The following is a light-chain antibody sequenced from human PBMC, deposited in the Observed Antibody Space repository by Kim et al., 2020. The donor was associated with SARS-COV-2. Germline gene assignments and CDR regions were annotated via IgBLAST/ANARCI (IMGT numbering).Light chain of an antibody. V-gene: IGKV3-15*01. CDR2: SVS. Sequence: PATLSVSPGERVTLTCRASQSFTTNLAWYQHKPGQAPRLLIYSVSTRASSIPARFSGSGSGTEFTLTISSLQSEDFAIYYCQQYYSWPRTFGQGTKV. CDR3: QQYYSWPRT. CDR1: QSFTTN. J-gene: IGKJ1*01.